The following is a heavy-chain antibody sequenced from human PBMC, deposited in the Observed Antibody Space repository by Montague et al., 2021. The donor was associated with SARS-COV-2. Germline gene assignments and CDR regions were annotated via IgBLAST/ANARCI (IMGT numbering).Heavy chain of an antibody. CDR1: GGSISNHY. CDR2: IYSSGST. Sequence: SETLSLTCTVSGGSISNHYWSWIRQPAGTGLDWIGRIYSSGSTNYNPSLKIQISMTVDTSKNQISLKLSFVTAADTAIYYCARDYSQCSGGSCVFDYWGQGTLVTVSS. J-gene: IGHJ4*02. CDR3: ARDYSQCSGGSCVFDY. V-gene: IGHV4-4*07. D-gene: IGHD2-15*01.